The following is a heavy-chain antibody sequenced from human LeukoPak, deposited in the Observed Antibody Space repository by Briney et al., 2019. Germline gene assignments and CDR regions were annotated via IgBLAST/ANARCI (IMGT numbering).Heavy chain of an antibody. J-gene: IGHJ3*02. CDR3: ARHAIVVVIAISPDAFDI. D-gene: IGHD2-21*01. CDR1: GGSISSSSYY. CDR2: IYYSGST. Sequence: SETLSLTCTVSGGSISSSSYYWGWIRQPPGKGLEWIGSIYYSGSTYYNPSLKSRFTISVDTSKNQFSLKLTSVTAPDTAVYYCARHAIVVVIAISPDAFDIWGQGTMVTVSS. V-gene: IGHV4-39*01.